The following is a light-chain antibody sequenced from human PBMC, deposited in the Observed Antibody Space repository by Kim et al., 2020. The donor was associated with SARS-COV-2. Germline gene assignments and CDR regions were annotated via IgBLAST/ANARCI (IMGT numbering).Light chain of an antibody. V-gene: IGLV7-46*01. CDR2: DTG. J-gene: IGLJ2*01. Sequence: PGVTVTITGSSSTGGVTSGHYPYWNQQKPGQAPRTLIYDTGSKHSWTPARFSGSLLGGKAALILSDAQPEDEADYYCLLFYSGVQIFGGGTQLTVL. CDR1: TGGVTSGHY. CDR3: LLFYSGVQI.